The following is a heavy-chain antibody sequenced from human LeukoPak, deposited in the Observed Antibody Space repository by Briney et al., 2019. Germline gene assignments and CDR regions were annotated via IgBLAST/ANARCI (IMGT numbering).Heavy chain of an antibody. D-gene: IGHD2-2*01. CDR2: ISRSSDVI. V-gene: IGHV3-48*04. CDR1: GSTFSSHT. J-gene: IGHJ4*02. CDR3: ASNLPAADY. Sequence: GGSLRLAWAAAGSTFSSHTMNWVRRAPGKGLEWVSYISRSSDVIYYADSVKGRFTISRDNAKNSLYLQMNSLRAEATAVYYCASNLPAADYWGQGTLVTVSS.